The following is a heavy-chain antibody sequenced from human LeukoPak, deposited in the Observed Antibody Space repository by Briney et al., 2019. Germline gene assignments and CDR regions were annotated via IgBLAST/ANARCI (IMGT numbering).Heavy chain of an antibody. V-gene: IGHV4-34*01. J-gene: IGHJ4*02. D-gene: IGHD5-12*01. CDR1: GGSFSGYY. CDR3: ARGGYSGYAH. CDR2: INHSGST. Sequence: SETLSLTCAVYGGSFSGYYWSWIRQPPGKGLEWIGEINHSGSTNYNPSLKSRVTISVDTSKNQFSLKLSSVTAAVTAVYYCARGGYSGYAHWGQGTLVTVSS.